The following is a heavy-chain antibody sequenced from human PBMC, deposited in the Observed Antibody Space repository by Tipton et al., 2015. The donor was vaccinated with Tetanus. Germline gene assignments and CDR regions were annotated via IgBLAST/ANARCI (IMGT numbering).Heavy chain of an antibody. CDR3: AKDPASRGWFDP. Sequence: SLRLSCAASGFTFSNYWMSWVRQAPGKGLEWVSGISVRGSHTYYADPVKGRFSISRDNSKNTVYLQMNSLRDEDTAVYYCAKDPASRGWFDPWGQGTLVTASS. J-gene: IGHJ5*02. CDR1: GFTFSNYW. CDR2: ISVRGSHT. V-gene: IGHV3-23*01.